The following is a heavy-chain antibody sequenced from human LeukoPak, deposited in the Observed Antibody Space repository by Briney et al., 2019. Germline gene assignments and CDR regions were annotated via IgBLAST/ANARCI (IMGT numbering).Heavy chain of an antibody. J-gene: IGHJ6*02. D-gene: IGHD2-15*01. CDR3: ARVGEYCSGGSCYSDYYYYGMDV. CDR2: IYSGGST. CDR1: GFTVSSNY. Sequence: GGSLRLSCAASGFTVSSNYMSWVRQAPGKGLEWVSVIYSGGSTYYADSVKGRFTISRHNSKNTLYLQMNSLRAEDTAVYYCARVGEYCSGGSCYSDYYYYGMDVWGQGTTVTVSS. V-gene: IGHV3-53*04.